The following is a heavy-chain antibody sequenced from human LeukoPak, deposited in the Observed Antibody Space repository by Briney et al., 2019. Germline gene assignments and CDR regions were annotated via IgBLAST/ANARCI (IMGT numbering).Heavy chain of an antibody. CDR3: ARAPPGYRPFDI. Sequence: SETLSLTCTVSGGSISGISYYWGWIRQPPGQGLEWIGSLYYSGGTYYNPSLKSRVTISLDTSKNQFSLKVSSVTAADTAVYYCARAPPGYRPFDIWGQGTMVTVSS. CDR1: GGSISGISYY. V-gene: IGHV4-39*07. J-gene: IGHJ3*02. CDR2: LYYSGGT. D-gene: IGHD2-15*01.